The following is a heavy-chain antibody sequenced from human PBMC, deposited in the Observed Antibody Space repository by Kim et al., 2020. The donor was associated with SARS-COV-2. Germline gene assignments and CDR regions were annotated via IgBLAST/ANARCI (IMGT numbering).Heavy chain of an antibody. D-gene: IGHD1-26*01. Sequence: FTISRDNSKNTLYLEMNSLRAEDTATYYCARGGGSPHHLDCWGQGTLVTVSS. CDR3: ARGGGSPHHLDC. V-gene: IGHV3-30*07. J-gene: IGHJ4*02.